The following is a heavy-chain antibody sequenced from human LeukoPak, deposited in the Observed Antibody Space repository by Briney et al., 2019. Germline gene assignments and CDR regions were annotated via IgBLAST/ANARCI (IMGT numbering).Heavy chain of an antibody. CDR3: ARAFNTVTTFDY. D-gene: IGHD4-17*01. Sequence: GGSLRLSCAASGFTFSRYSMKWVRQAPGKGLEGVSSISSSSSYIYCADSVKARFTISRDNAKNSLYLQMNSLRAEDTAVYYCARAFNTVTTFDYWGQGTLVTVSS. J-gene: IGHJ4*02. CDR2: ISSSSSYI. CDR1: GFTFSRYS. V-gene: IGHV3-21*01.